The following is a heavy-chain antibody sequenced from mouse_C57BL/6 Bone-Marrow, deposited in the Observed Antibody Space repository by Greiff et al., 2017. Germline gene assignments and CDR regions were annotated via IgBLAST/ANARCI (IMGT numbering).Heavy chain of an antibody. D-gene: IGHD2-4*01. CDR3: ASDYEGAMDY. J-gene: IGHJ4*01. Sequence: VQLQQSGPELVKPGASVKISCKASGYTFTDYYMNWVKQSHGKSLEWIGDIHPNNGGTSYNQKFKGKATLTVDKSSSTAYMELRSLTSEDSAVXYCASDYEGAMDYWGQGTSVTVSS. CDR1: GYTFTDYY. CDR2: IHPNNGGT. V-gene: IGHV1-26*01.